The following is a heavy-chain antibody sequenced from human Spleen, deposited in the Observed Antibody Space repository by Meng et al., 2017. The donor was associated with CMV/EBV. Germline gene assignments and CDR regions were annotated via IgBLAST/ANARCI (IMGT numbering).Heavy chain of an antibody. J-gene: IGHJ6*02. CDR3: ARWTSMVRGVIYYGMDV. CDR2: IGSSNSYI. Sequence: GESLKISCAASGFTFSSYSMKWVRQAPGKGLEWVSCIGSSNSYIYYADSVKGRFTISRDNAKNSLYLQMNSLRAEDTAVYYCARWTSMVRGVIYYGMDVWGQGTTVIVSS. CDR1: GFTFSSYS. V-gene: IGHV3-21*01. D-gene: IGHD3-10*01.